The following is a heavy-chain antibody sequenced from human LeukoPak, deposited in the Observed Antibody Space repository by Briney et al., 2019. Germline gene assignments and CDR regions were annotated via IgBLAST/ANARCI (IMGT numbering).Heavy chain of an antibody. J-gene: IGHJ4*02. CDR2: INHSGST. CDR3: ARDGWGVAATEIDY. CDR1: GGSFSGYY. Sequence: PSETLSLTCAVYGGSFSGYYWSWIRQPPGKGLEWIGEINHSGSTNYNPSLKSRVTISVDTSKDQFSLQLSSVTAADTAVYCCARDGWGVAATEIDYWGQGTLVTVSS. V-gene: IGHV4-34*01. D-gene: IGHD2-15*01.